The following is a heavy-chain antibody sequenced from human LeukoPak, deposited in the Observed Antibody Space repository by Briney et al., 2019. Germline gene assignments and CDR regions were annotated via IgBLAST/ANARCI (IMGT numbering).Heavy chain of an antibody. CDR2: IIPIFGTA. CDR1: GGTFISYA. CDR3: ARIRLGYCSSTSCLPLGFDP. J-gene: IGHJ5*02. Sequence: SVKVSCKASGGTFISYAISWVRQAPGQGLEWMGGIIPIFGTANYAQNFQGRVTITADKSTSTAYMELSSLRSEETAVYYCARIRLGYCSSTSCLPLGFDPWGQGTLLTVSS. D-gene: IGHD2-2*01. V-gene: IGHV1-69*06.